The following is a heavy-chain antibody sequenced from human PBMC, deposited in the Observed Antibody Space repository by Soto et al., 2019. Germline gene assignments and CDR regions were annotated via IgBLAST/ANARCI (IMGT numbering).Heavy chain of an antibody. CDR2: ISSNSDTI. CDR3: APLGYTTFTSYYYYYMDV. CDR1: GFTFSTYS. Sequence: EVQLVESGGHLVEPGGSLRLSCVGSGFTFSTYSMNWVRQAPGKGLEWVSYISSNSDTIYYADSVKGRFTISRDNAKNSLYLQMNGLRAEDTAVYYCAPLGYTTFTSYYYYYMDVWGKGTTVTVYS. V-gene: IGHV3-48*01. D-gene: IGHD1-1*01. J-gene: IGHJ6*03.